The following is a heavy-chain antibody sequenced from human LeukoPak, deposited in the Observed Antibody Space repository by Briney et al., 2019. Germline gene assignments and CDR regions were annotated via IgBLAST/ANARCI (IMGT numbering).Heavy chain of an antibody. CDR2: FSGSGGGT. Sequence: GGSLRLYYAASGFIFSNYAMTWVRQAPGKGLEWVSTFSGSGGGTYYADSVKGRFTISRDNSKNTLYLQMNILRAEDTAVYYCAKAGYYSGGSGYRAEHFQHWGQGTLVTVSS. J-gene: IGHJ1*01. D-gene: IGHD3-22*01. CDR3: AKAGYYSGGSGYRAEHFQH. CDR1: GFIFSNYA. V-gene: IGHV3-23*01.